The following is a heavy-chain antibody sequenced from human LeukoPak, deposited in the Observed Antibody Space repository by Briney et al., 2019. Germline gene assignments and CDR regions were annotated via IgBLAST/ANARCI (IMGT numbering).Heavy chain of an antibody. D-gene: IGHD2-21*02. CDR3: ARDKYCGGDCYLSPYYYYGMDV. Sequence: GGSLRLSCAASGFTFSDYYMSWIRQAPGKGLEWVSYISSSGSTIYYADSVKGRFTISRDNAKNSLYLQMNSLRAEDTAVYYCARDKYCGGDCYLSPYYYYGMDVWGQGTTVTVSS. J-gene: IGHJ6*02. CDR1: GFTFSDYY. V-gene: IGHV3-11*04. CDR2: ISSSGSTI.